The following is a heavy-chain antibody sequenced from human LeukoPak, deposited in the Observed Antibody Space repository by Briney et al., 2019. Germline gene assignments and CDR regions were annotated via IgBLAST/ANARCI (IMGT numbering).Heavy chain of an antibody. CDR1: GVALSTYG. CDR2: TSFDGTIE. CDR3: VYSGRAFDY. V-gene: IGHV3-30*03. D-gene: IGHD6-13*01. Sequence: PGGSLRLSCAASGVALSTYGMHWVRQAPGKGLEWVALTSFDGTIEYYAASVRGRFTISRGTSNGDSSNHTLSLQMHSLRTDDTALYYCVYSGRAFDYWGQGTLVTVSS. J-gene: IGHJ4*02.